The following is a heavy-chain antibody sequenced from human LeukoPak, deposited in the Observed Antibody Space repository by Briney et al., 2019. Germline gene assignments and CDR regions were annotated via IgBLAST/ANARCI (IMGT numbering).Heavy chain of an antibody. Sequence: GGSLRLSCAASGFTFSSYAMSWVRLAPGKGLEWVSAISGSGGSTYYADSVKGRFTISRDNSKNTLYLQMNSLRAEDTVVYHCAKDRHMVRGVNGWLDPWGKGTLVTVSS. V-gene: IGHV3-23*01. CDR3: AKDRHMVRGVNGWLDP. D-gene: IGHD3-10*01. CDR1: GFTFSSYA. CDR2: ISGSGGST. J-gene: IGHJ5*02.